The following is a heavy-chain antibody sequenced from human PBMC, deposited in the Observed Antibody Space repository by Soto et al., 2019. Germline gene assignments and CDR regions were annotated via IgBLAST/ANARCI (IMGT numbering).Heavy chain of an antibody. J-gene: IGHJ4*02. V-gene: IGHV3-30*18. CDR2: ISYDGSNK. Sequence: QVQLVESGGGVVQPGRSLRLSCAGSGFTFSAYGMDWVRQAPGKGLEWVAVISYDGSNKYYADSVKGRFTISRDNSQNTLYLQMNSLRAEDTAVYYCAKDRMGAGVRGYFDYWGQGTLVTVSS. CDR3: AKDRMGAGVRGYFDY. D-gene: IGHD3-10*01. CDR1: GFTFSAYG.